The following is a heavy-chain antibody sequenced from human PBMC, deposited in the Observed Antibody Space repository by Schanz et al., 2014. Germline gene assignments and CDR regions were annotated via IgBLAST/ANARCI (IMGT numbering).Heavy chain of an antibody. Sequence: EVHLLESGGGLVEPGGSLRLSCAASGFTFTNYAMSWVRQAPGKGLEWVSLISDSGDTAYYADSVKGRFTISRDNSRSTMYLQMNSLRAEDTAVYYCAKSLESCPGGRCSRGYFDYWGQGTLVTVSS. CDR2: ISDSGDTA. D-gene: IGHD2-8*02. V-gene: IGHV3-23*01. CDR3: AKSLESCPGGRCSRGYFDY. J-gene: IGHJ4*02. CDR1: GFTFTNYA.